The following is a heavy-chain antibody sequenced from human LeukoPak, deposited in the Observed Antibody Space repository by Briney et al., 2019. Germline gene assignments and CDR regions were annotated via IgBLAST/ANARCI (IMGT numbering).Heavy chain of an antibody. V-gene: IGHV3-48*02. J-gene: IGHJ4*02. CDR1: GFSFSSYG. D-gene: IGHD2-15*01. CDR2: ISTSSGTI. CDR3: ARVDCSGGSCYSALTL. Sequence: GGSLRLSCAASGFSFSSYGMNWVRQAPGKGLEWISYISTSSGTIYYADSVEGRFTISRDSARNSLFLQMNSLRDDDTAVYYCARVDCSGGSCYSALTLWGQGTLVTASS.